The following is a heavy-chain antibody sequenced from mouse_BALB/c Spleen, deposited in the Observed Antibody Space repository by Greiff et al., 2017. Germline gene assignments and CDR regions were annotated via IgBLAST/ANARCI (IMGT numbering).Heavy chain of an antibody. J-gene: IGHJ2*01. Sequence: EVQLQESGPSLVKPSQTLSLTCSVTGDSITSDYAWNWIRQFPGNKLEWMGYISYSGSTSYNPSLKSRISITRDTSKNQFFLQLNSVTTEDTATYYCARSEYENYFDYWGQGTTLTVSS. CDR2: ISYSGST. V-gene: IGHV3-2*02. D-gene: IGHD2-10*02. CDR3: ARSEYENYFDY. CDR1: GDSITSDYA.